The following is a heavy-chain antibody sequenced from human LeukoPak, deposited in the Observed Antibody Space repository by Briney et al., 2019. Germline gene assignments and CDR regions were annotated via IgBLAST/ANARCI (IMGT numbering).Heavy chain of an antibody. CDR1: GLTFSTFS. J-gene: IGHJ3*02. CDR2: ISSSSSTI. V-gene: IGHV3-48*04. Sequence: GGSLRLSCAASGLTFSTFSMNWVRQAPGKGPEWVSYISSSSSTIYYADSVKGRFTISRDNAKNSLYLQMNSLRAEDTAVYYCARLSDSISCFGFDIWGQGTTVTVSS. CDR3: ARLSDSISCFGFDI. D-gene: IGHD2-2*01.